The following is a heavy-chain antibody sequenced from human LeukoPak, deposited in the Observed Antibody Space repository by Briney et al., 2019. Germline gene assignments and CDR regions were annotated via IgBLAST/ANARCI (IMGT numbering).Heavy chain of an antibody. CDR3: ARDPPAVLVDTYG. CDR2: VYSGGST. Sequence: GGSLRLSCTASGFIVTNNCINWVRQAPGKGLEWVSLVYSGGSTYYADSVKGRFTISRDNSKNMVYLQMNSLRAEDTAMYYCARDPPAVLVDTYGWGQGTLVTVSS. V-gene: IGHV3-66*01. D-gene: IGHD2/OR15-2a*01. J-gene: IGHJ4*02. CDR1: GFIVTNNC.